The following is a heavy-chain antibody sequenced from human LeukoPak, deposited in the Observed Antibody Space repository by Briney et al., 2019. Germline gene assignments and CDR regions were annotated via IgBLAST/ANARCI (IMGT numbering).Heavy chain of an antibody. J-gene: IGHJ4*02. CDR1: GFTFSSDA. Sequence: GGSLRLSCAASGFTFSSDAMSWVRQAPGKGLEWVSAISGSGGSTYCADPAKGRFTISRDNSKNTLYLQMNSLRAEDTAVYYCAKDKGRTMVRGSFDYWGQGTLVTVSS. CDR2: ISGSGGST. D-gene: IGHD3-10*01. CDR3: AKDKGRTMVRGSFDY. V-gene: IGHV3-23*01.